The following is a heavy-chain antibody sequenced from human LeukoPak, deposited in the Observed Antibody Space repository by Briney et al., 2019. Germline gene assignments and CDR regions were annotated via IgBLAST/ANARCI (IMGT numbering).Heavy chain of an antibody. J-gene: IGHJ4*02. V-gene: IGHV3-74*01. D-gene: IGHD2-15*01. CDR3: TRDIGVTAWGEWNY. CDR1: GFTFNSYW. Sequence: AGGSLRLSCAASGFTFNSYWMHWVRQAPGKGLVWVSRINTDGTTTNYADSVKGRFTISRDNAENTLYLQMSSLRAEDTAVYYCTRDIGVTAWGEWNYWGQGTLVTVSS. CDR2: INTDGTTT.